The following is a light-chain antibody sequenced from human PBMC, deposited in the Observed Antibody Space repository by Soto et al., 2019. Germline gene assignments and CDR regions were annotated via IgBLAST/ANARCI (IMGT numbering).Light chain of an antibody. CDR2: AAS. Sequence: GDIVTITCRASQGIGSYLAWYQQKPGKVPKLLIYAASTLQSGVPSRFSDSGSGTEFTLTISSLQPDDFATYYCQQYNSYSFGQGTKVDIK. J-gene: IGKJ1*01. CDR3: QQYNSYS. CDR1: QGIGSY. V-gene: IGKV1-27*01.